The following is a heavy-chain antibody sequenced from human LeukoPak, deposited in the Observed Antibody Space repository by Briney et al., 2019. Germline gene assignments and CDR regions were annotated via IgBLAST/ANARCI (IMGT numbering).Heavy chain of an antibody. Sequence: RPSQTLSLTCAVSGGSISSGGYSWSWIRQPPGKGLEWIGYIYHSGSTYYNPSLKSRVTISVDRSKNQFSLKLSSVTAADTAVYYCARGLRPTYGMDVWGQGTTVTVSS. CDR3: ARGLRPTYGMDV. CDR2: IYHSGST. D-gene: IGHD4-17*01. CDR1: GGSISSGGYS. J-gene: IGHJ6*02. V-gene: IGHV4-30-2*01.